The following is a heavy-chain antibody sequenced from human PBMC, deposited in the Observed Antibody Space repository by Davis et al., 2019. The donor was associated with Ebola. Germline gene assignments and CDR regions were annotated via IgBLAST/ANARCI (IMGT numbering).Heavy chain of an antibody. J-gene: IGHJ4*02. Sequence: AASVKVSCKASGYTFDSYGFDWVRQAPGQGLKWLGWISPYTGNTNYAHKLQGRVTLTTDTSAATAYMQLTSLRSDDTAIYYCARDFQDGATWVSDYWGQGTLVTVSS. D-gene: IGHD5-24*01. CDR2: ISPYTGNT. CDR1: GYTFDSYG. CDR3: ARDFQDGATWVSDY. V-gene: IGHV1-18*04.